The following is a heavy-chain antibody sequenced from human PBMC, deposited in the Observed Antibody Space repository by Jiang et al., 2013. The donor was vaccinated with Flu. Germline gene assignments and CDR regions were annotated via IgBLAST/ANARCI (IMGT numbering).Heavy chain of an antibody. V-gene: IGHV3-30*02. J-gene: IGHJ4*02. CDR1: GFTFSDYG. CDR2: IRYDGSRK. CDR3: AKDFESGKQWLVD. Sequence: QLLESGGGVVQPGGSLRLSCAASGFTFSDYGMHWVRQAPGKGLEWVTFIRYDGSRKYYADSVKGRFTISRDNSKNTLYLQMNSLRVEDTAVYHCAKDFESGKQWLVDWGQGTLVTVSS. D-gene: IGHD6-19*01.